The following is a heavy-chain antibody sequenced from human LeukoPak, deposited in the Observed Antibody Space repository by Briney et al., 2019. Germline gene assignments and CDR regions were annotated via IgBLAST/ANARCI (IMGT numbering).Heavy chain of an antibody. CDR2: MYNSGST. Sequence: SETLSLTCTVSGGSISGSYWSWIRQPPGEGLEWIAYMYNSGSTNYNPSLKSRVTISIDTSKNQFSLKLSSLTAADTAIYYCARGIESYGDYGYWGQGILVTVSS. D-gene: IGHD4-17*01. V-gene: IGHV4-59*01. CDR1: GGSISGSY. CDR3: ARGIESYGDYGY. J-gene: IGHJ4*02.